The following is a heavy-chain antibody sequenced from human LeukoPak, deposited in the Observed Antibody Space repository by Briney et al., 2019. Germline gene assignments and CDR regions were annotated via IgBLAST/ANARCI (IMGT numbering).Heavy chain of an antibody. J-gene: IGHJ5*02. V-gene: IGHV1-2*02. Sequence: ASVKVSCKASGYTFTGYYMHWVRQAPGQGLEWMGWINPNSGGTNYAQKFQGRVTMTRDTSISTAYMELSRLRSEDTAVYYCASAPGYSSSWYGRDFNWFDPWGQGTLVTVSS. CDR1: GYTFTGYY. CDR3: ASAPGYSSSWYGRDFNWFDP. CDR2: INPNSGGT. D-gene: IGHD6-13*01.